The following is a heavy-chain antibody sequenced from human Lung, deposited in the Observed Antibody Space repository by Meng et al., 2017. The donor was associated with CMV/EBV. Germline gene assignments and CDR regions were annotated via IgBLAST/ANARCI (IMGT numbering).Heavy chain of an antibody. J-gene: IGHJ6*02. Sequence: GGSLRLSCAASGFTFDDYTMHWVRQAPGKGLEWVSLISWDGGSTYYADSVKGRFTISRDNSKNSLYLQMNSLRTEDTALYYCAKAGHVDTSSGMDVWGQGTTVTVSS. V-gene: IGHV3-43*01. CDR3: AKAGHVDTSSGMDV. D-gene: IGHD5-18*01. CDR1: GFTFDDYT. CDR2: ISWDGGST.